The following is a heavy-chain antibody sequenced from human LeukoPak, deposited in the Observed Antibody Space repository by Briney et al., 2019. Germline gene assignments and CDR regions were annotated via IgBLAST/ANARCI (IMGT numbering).Heavy chain of an antibody. Sequence: PGGSLRLSCTASGFTFSNYWMSWVRQAPGKGLEWVANIKQDGSEKYYVDSVKGRFTISRDNAKNSLYLQMNSLRAEDTAAYYCARGGGNFDYWGQGTLVTVSS. J-gene: IGHJ4*02. CDR2: IKQDGSEK. V-gene: IGHV3-7*01. CDR1: GFTFSNYW. CDR3: ARGGGNFDY.